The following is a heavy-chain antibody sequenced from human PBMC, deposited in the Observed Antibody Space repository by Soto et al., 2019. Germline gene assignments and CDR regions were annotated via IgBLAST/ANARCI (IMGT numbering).Heavy chain of an antibody. V-gene: IGHV1-69*01. Sequence: QVQLVQSGAEVKKPGSSVKVSCKASGGTFSSYAISWVRQAPGQGLEWMGGIIPIFGTANYAQKFQGRVTTTADESTSTAYMELSSLRSEDTAVYYCARGGVVVPAATIFRYYYYYGMDVWGQGTTVTVSS. J-gene: IGHJ6*02. CDR2: IIPIFGTA. CDR1: GGTFSSYA. CDR3: ARGGVVVPAATIFRYYYYYGMDV. D-gene: IGHD2-2*01.